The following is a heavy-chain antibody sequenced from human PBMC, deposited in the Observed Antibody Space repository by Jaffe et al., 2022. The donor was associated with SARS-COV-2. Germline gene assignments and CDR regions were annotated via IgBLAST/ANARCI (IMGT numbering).Heavy chain of an antibody. D-gene: IGHD3-10*01. Sequence: EVQLVESGGGLVQPGGSLRLSCAASGFTFSSYAMHWVRQAPGKGLEYVSAISSNGGSTYYANSVKGRFTISRDNSKNTLYLQMGSLRAEDMAVYYCARSRGVAAGHYYYYGMDVWGQGTTVTVSS. V-gene: IGHV3-64*01. CDR1: GFTFSSYA. CDR3: ARSRGVAAGHYYYYGMDV. J-gene: IGHJ6*02. CDR2: ISSNGGST.